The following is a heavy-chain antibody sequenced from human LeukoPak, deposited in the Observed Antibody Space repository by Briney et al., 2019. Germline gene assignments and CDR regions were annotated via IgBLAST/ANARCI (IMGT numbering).Heavy chain of an antibody. V-gene: IGHV4-39*07. CDR1: GGSISTSNYY. CDR3: ARAQALITMVRGVMGREFDP. CDR2: IFYSGST. J-gene: IGHJ5*02. Sequence: SETLSLTCTVSGGSISTSNYYWGWIRQPPGKGLEWIGNIFYSGSTYYSPSLESRVTISVDTSKNQFSLKLSSVTAADTAVYYCARAQALITMVRGVMGREFDPWGQGTLVTVSS. D-gene: IGHD3-10*01.